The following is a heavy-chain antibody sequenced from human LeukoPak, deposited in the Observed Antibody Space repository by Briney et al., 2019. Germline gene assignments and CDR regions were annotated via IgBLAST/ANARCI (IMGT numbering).Heavy chain of an antibody. V-gene: IGHV3-48*01. CDR1: GGSISSSS. CDR3: ARGRQIAAAGLPYYYYYMDV. J-gene: IGHJ6*03. Sequence: ETLSLTCTVSGGSISSSSYYWGWIRQAPGTGLEWVSYISSSSSTIYYADSVKGRFTISRDNAKHSLYLQMNSLRAEDTAVYYCARGRQIAAAGLPYYYYYMDVWGKGTTVTVSS. CDR2: ISSSSSTI. D-gene: IGHD6-13*01.